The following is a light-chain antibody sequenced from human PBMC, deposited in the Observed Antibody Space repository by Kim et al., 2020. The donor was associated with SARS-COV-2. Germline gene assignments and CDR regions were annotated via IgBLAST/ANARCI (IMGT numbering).Light chain of an antibody. Sequence: GDRVTINCRASKDISNLLNWYQQKPGKAPQLLIYGASSLETGVPSRFGGSGSGTHFAVTITSLQPEDIGTYYCHQYHNLPLTFGGGTKVDIK. CDR2: GAS. V-gene: IGKV1-33*01. J-gene: IGKJ4*01. CDR1: KDISNL. CDR3: HQYHNLPLT.